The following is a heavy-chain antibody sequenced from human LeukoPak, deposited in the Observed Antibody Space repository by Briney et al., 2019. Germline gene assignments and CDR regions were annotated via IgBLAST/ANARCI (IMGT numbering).Heavy chain of an antibody. CDR2: ISRDAKSN. Sequence: PGRSLRLSCVTSGFTFSSYGMHWVRQVPGKGLEWVAVISRDAKSNYHVESVKGRFTISRDNSKNTLYLQMNSLRAEDTAVYYCAKDINSGYERKAFDIWGQGTMVTVSS. CDR3: AKDINSGYERKAFDI. CDR1: GFTFSSYG. J-gene: IGHJ3*02. V-gene: IGHV3-30*18. D-gene: IGHD5-12*01.